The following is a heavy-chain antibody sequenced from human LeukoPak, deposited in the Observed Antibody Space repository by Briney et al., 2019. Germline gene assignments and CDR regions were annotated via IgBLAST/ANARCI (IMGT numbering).Heavy chain of an antibody. Sequence: GGSLRLSCAASGFTFSSYSMNWVRQAPGKGLEWVSSISSSSSYIYYADSVKGRFTISRDNAKNSLYLQMNSLRAEDTALYYCAKSIEGSGSYYNSYFDYWGQGTLVTVSS. CDR1: GFTFSSYS. J-gene: IGHJ4*02. CDR2: ISSSSSYI. CDR3: AKSIEGSGSYYNSYFDY. V-gene: IGHV3-21*04. D-gene: IGHD3-10*01.